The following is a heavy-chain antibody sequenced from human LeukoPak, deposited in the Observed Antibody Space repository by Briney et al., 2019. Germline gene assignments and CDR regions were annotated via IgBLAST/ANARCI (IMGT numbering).Heavy chain of an antibody. CDR1: GASISSSYW. V-gene: IGHV2-5*08. CDR2: IYWDDDK. CDR3: AHSPYNWIDTRDAFDI. D-gene: IGHD1-20*01. J-gene: IGHJ3*02. Sequence: TLSLTCTISGASISSSYWSWIRQPPGKALEWLALIYWDDDKRYSPSLKSRLTITKDTSKNQVVLTMTNMDPVDTATYYCAHSPYNWIDTRDAFDIWGQGTMVSVSS.